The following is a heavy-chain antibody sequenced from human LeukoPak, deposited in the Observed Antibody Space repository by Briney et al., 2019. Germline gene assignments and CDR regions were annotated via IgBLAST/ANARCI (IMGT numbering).Heavy chain of an antibody. J-gene: IGHJ4*02. V-gene: IGHV1-18*01. D-gene: IGHD3-10*01. CDR1: GYTFTSYG. CDR3: ARGSITMVRGVTLSGYYFDY. CDR2: ISAYNGNT. Sequence: GASVKVSCKASGYTFTSYGISRVRQAPGPGLEWMGWISAYNGNTNYAQKLQGRVTMTTDTATSTAYMELRSLRSDDTAVYYCARGSITMVRGVTLSGYYFDYWGQGTLVTVSS.